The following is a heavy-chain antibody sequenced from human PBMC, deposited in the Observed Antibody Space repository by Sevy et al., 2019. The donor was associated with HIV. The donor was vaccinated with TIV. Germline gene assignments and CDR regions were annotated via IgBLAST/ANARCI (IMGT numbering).Heavy chain of an antibody. CDR1: GFTLSDYY. CDR2: ISGSGSTI. Sequence: GGSLRLSCAASGFTLSDYYMSWIRQAPGKGLEWVSYISGSGSTIYYADSVKGRFTISRDNAKNSLSLQMNSLRAEDTAVYFCARDHVKDGDLGDYYYYAMDVWGQGTTVTVSS. J-gene: IGHJ6*02. D-gene: IGHD4-17*01. V-gene: IGHV3-11*01. CDR3: ARDHVKDGDLGDYYYYAMDV.